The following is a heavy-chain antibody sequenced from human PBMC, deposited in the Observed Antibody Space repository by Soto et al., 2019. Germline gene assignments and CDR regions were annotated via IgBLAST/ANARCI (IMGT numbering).Heavy chain of an antibody. CDR1: GYTFTSYA. J-gene: IGHJ5*02. D-gene: IGHD3-22*01. CDR2: INAGNSNT. V-gene: IGHV1-3*01. CDR3: AIVRAINYYDSSGFELDP. Sequence: GASVKVSCKASGYTFTSYAMHWVRQAPGQRLEWMGWINAGNSNTKYPQKCQGRVTITRDTSASTAYMELSSLRSEDTAVYYCAIVRAINYYDSSGFELDPWGQGTLVTVSS.